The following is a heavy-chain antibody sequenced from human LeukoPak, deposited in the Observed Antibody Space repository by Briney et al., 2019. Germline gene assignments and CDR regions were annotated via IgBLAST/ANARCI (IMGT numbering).Heavy chain of an antibody. CDR2: IYYSGST. J-gene: IGHJ5*02. CDR3: ARKYYDFWSGYFEKWFDP. Sequence: SETLSLTCTVSGGSISSSSYYWGWIRQPPGKGLEWIGSIYYSGSTYYNPSLKSRVTISVDTSKNQFSLKLSSVTAADTAVYYCARKYYDFWSGYFEKWFDPWGQGTLVTVSS. V-gene: IGHV4-39*01. CDR1: GGSISSSSYY. D-gene: IGHD3-3*01.